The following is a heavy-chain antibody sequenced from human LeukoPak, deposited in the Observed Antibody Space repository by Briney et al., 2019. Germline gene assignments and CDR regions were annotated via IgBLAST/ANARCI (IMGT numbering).Heavy chain of an antibody. CDR3: ARAPDDFWSRGYFLR. V-gene: IGHV1-2*02. CDR1: RYTFTGYY. J-gene: IGHJ1*01. Sequence: GASVKVSCKASRYTFTGYYMHWVRQAPGQGLEWMGWINPNSGGTNYAQKFQSRVTMTRETSISTAYMELSRLRSDVTAVYYCARAPDDFWSRGYFLRWGQGTLVTVS. CDR2: INPNSGGT. D-gene: IGHD3-3*01.